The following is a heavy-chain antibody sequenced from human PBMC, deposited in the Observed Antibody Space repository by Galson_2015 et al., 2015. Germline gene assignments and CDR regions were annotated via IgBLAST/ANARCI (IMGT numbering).Heavy chain of an antibody. D-gene: IGHD3-10*01. CDR2: IYYSGGT. CDR1: GGSISSGGYY. J-gene: IGHJ6*02. CDR3: ARIITTPYYGADV. V-gene: IGHV4-30-4*08. Sequence: TLSLTCTVSGGSISSGGYYWSWILQHPGKGLEWIGYIYYSGGTYHNPSLKSRVTISVDTSKNQFSLKLSFVTVADTAVYFCARIITTPYYGADVWGQGTTVTVSS.